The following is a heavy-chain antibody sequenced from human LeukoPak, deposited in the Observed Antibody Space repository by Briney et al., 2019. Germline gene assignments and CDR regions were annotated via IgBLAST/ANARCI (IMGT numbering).Heavy chain of an antibody. CDR1: GGSFSGYY. CDR3: ARGGLLWFGHPLDY. D-gene: IGHD3-10*01. Sequence: PSETLSLTCAVYGGSFSGYYWSWIRQPPGKGLEWIGEINHSGSTNYNPSLKSRVTISVDTSKNQLSLKLSSVTAADTAVYYCARGGLLWFGHPLDYWGQGTLVTVSS. J-gene: IGHJ4*02. CDR2: INHSGST. V-gene: IGHV4-34*01.